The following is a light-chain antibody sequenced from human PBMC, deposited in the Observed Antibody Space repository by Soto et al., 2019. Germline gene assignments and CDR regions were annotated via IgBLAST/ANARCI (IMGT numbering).Light chain of an antibody. CDR3: CSYAGSYTLWV. Sequence: QSVLTQPRSVSGSPGQSVTISCTGTSSVVGGYNYVSWYQQCPGKAPKLIIYDVSKRPSGVPDRFSGSKSGNTASLTISGLQAEDEADYYCCSYAGSYTLWVFGGGTKVTVL. CDR2: DVS. V-gene: IGLV2-11*01. J-gene: IGLJ3*02. CDR1: SSVVGGYNY.